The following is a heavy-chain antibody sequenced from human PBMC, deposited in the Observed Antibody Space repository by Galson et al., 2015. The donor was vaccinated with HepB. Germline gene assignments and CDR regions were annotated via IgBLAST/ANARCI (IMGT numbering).Heavy chain of an antibody. CDR1: GFTFSSYG. V-gene: IGHV3-30*04. D-gene: IGHD5-12*01. CDR3: ARVNNEWLRAYTYTYPKFVSFDY. Sequence: SLRLSCAASGFTFSSYGMHWVRQAPGKGLEWVAGILYDGSNKQYADSVKGRLTISRDNSKNTLYLQMNSLRGEDTAVYYCARVNNEWLRAYTYTYPKFVSFDYWGQGILVTVSS. J-gene: IGHJ4*02. CDR2: ILYDGSNK.